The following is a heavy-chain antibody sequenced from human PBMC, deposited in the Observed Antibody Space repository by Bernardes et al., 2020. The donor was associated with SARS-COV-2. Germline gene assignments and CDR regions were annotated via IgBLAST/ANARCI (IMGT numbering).Heavy chain of an antibody. CDR1: GFTFSSYG. D-gene: IGHD3-16*01. Sequence: GGSLRLSCAASGFTFSSYGMHWVRQAPGKGLEWVAVISYDGSNKYYADSVKGRFTISRDNSKNTLYLQMNSLRAEDTAVYYCAKDTYDYVWGTEGLYYFDYWGQGTLVTVSS. CDR2: ISYDGSNK. V-gene: IGHV3-30*18. J-gene: IGHJ4*02. CDR3: AKDTYDYVWGTEGLYYFDY.